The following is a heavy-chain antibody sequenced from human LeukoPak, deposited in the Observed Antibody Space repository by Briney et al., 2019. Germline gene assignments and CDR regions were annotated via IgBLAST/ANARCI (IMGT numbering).Heavy chain of an antibody. CDR1: GFTFSNYA. J-gene: IGHJ4*02. V-gene: IGHV3-23*01. D-gene: IGHD3-3*01. CDR3: AAKYYDFWSGYFDY. Sequence: GGSLRLSCAASGFTFSNYAMSWVRQAPGKGLEWVSAISGSGGSTYYADSVKGRFTISRDNSKNTLYLQMNSLRAEDTAVYYCAAKYYDFWSGYFDYWGQGTLVTVSS. CDR2: ISGSGGST.